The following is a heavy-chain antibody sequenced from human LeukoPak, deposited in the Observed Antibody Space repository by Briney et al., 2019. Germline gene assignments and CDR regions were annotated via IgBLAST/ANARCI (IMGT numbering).Heavy chain of an antibody. CDR1: GFTFSSYW. V-gene: IGHV3-7*03. D-gene: IGHD1-26*01. J-gene: IGHJ3*02. CDR2: IKQDGSEK. Sequence: GGSLRLSCAASGFTFSSYWMSWVRQAPGKGREWVANIKQDGSEKYYVDSVKGRFTISRDIPKNTLYLQLNSLRAEDTALYYCAKNIETYYVIGFGAFDIWGQATMVSVSS. CDR3: AKNIETYYVIGFGAFDI.